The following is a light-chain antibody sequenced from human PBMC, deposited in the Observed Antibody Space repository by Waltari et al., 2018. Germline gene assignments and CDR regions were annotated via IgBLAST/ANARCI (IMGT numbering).Light chain of an antibody. CDR2: AAS. J-gene: IGKJ2*01. Sequence: DIQMTQSPSSLSASLGDTVTITCRARQGISNYLAWYQHNPGKAPKLLLYAASRLETGVPSRFSGSGSGTDFTLTISSLQPEDFATYYCQQYYSTRYTFGQGTKLEIK. V-gene: IGKV1-NL1*01. CDR3: QQYYSTRYT. CDR1: QGISNY.